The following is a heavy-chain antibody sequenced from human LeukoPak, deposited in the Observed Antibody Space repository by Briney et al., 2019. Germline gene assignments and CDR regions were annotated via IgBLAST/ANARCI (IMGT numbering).Heavy chain of an antibody. CDR2: ISGDGGST. V-gene: IGHV3-43*02. CDR1: GFTFDDYA. D-gene: IGHD6-19*01. Sequence: GGSLRLSCAASGFTFDDYAMHWVRQAPGKGLEWVSLISGDGGSTYYADSVKGRFTISRDNSKNSLYLQMNSLRTEDTALDYCSKDIIPDGAGTLDYWGQGTLVTVSS. J-gene: IGHJ4*02. CDR3: SKDIIPDGAGTLDY.